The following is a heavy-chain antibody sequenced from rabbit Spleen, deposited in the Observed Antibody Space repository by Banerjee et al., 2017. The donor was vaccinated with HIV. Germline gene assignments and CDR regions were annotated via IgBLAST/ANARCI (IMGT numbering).Heavy chain of an antibody. CDR2: IDAGSSGFT. Sequence: QEQLKESGGGLVQPGGSLTLTCTASGVSFSANSYMCWVRQAPGKGLEWIACIDAGSSGFTYFASWAKGRFTISKTSSTTVTLQMTSLTAADTATYFCARDLVGVIGWNFYLWGPGTLVTVS. D-gene: IGHD1-1*01. CDR1: GVSFSANSY. CDR3: ARDLVGVIGWNFYL. V-gene: IGHV1S45*01. J-gene: IGHJ4*01.